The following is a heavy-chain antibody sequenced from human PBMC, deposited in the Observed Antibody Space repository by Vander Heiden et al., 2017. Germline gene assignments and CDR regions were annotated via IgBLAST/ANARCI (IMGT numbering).Heavy chain of an antibody. CDR3: TRDAGDYNGLDP. Sequence: EVRLVESGGGLVPTGGSLNLSCAASGVSLTDSAIHWVRQPAGKGLEWVGRTGTKDETYATSYAASVRGRFTIFRDHSDNTAYLQMNSLKTEDTAVYYCTRDAGDYNGLDPWGQGTLVTVSS. J-gene: IGHJ5*02. D-gene: IGHD4-17*01. CDR1: GVSLTDSA. V-gene: IGHV3-73*02. CDR2: TGTKDETYAT.